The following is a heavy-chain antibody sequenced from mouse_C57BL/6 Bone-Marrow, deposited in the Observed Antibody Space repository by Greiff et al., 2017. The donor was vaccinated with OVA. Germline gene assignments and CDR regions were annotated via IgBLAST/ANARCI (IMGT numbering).Heavy chain of an antibody. Sequence: EVQLVESGGGLVKPGGSLKLSCAASGFTFSDYGMHWVRQAPEKGLEWVAYISSGSGTIYYADTVKGRFTISRDNAKNALFLQMTSLRSEYTTMYYCARWLLGLRTYYYAMDYWGQGTSVTVSS. D-gene: IGHD2-2*01. V-gene: IGHV5-17*01. J-gene: IGHJ4*01. CDR2: ISSGSGTI. CDR3: ARWLLGLRTYYYAMDY. CDR1: GFTFSDYG.